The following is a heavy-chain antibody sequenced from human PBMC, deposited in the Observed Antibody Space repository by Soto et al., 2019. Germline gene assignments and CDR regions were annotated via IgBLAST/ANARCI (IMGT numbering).Heavy chain of an antibody. J-gene: IGHJ6*02. D-gene: IGHD5-12*01. V-gene: IGHV1-69*13. CDR1: GGTFSSYA. CDR3: ARGGYSGYDHKTYYYYGMDV. Sequence: ASVKVSCKASGGTFSSYAISWVRQAPGQGLEWMGGIIPIFGTANYAQKFQGRVTITADESTSTAYMELSSLRSEDTAVYYCARGGYSGYDHKTYYYYGMDVWGQGTTVTVSS. CDR2: IIPIFGTA.